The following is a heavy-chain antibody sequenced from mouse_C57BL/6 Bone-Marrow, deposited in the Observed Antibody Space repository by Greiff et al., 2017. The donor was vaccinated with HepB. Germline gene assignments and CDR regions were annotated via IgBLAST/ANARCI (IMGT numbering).Heavy chain of an antibody. CDR1: GYTFTSYW. D-gene: IGHD2-4*01. CDR3: ASEGDYPWFAY. CDR2: IDPSDSYT. V-gene: IGHV1-69*01. J-gene: IGHJ3*01. Sequence: QVQLQQPGAELVMPGASVKLSCKASGYTFTSYWMHWVKQRPGQGLEWIGEIDPSDSYTNNNQKFKGKSTLTVDKSSSTDYMQLSSLTSEDSAVYYCASEGDYPWFAYWGQGTLVTVSA.